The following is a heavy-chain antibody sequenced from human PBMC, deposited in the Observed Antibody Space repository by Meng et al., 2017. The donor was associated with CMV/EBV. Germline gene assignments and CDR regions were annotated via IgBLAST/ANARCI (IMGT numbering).Heavy chain of an antibody. V-gene: IGHV3-30*02. Sequence: GESLKISCAASGFIFNNYVMHWVRQAPGKGLEWVAFIRNDGSNKYYAESVKGRFTISRDNSRNTLYLQMNSLRAEDTALYYCAKAFSASWYREYYDDWGQGTLVTVSS. CDR3: AKAFSASWYREYYDD. J-gene: IGHJ4*02. CDR2: IRNDGSNK. D-gene: IGHD6-13*01. CDR1: GFIFNNYV.